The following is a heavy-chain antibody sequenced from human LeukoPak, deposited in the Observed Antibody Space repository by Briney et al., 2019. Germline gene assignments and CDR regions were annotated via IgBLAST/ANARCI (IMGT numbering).Heavy chain of an antibody. CDR1: GGTFSSYA. CDR2: IIPILGIA. J-gene: IGHJ6*02. Sequence: GSSVKVSCKASGGTFSSYAISWVRQAPGQGLEWMGRIIPILGIANYAQKFQGRVTITADKSTSTAYMELSSLRSEDTAVYYCARVSGITTAPYGMDVWGQGTTVTVSS. D-gene: IGHD2-15*01. CDR3: ARVSGITTAPYGMDV. V-gene: IGHV1-69*04.